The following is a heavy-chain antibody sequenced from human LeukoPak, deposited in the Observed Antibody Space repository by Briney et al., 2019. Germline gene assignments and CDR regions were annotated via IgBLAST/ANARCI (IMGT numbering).Heavy chain of an antibody. J-gene: IGHJ6*03. D-gene: IGHD2-15*01. V-gene: IGHV3-48*04. CDR1: GFTFSTYT. Sequence: GGSLRLSCAAPGFTFSTYTMSWVRQAPGKGLEWVSYISSSGSTIYYADSVKGRFTISRDNAKNSLYLQMNSLRAEDTPVYNCATERVPGYCSGGSCYYYYMDVWGKGTTVTVSS. CDR3: ATERVPGYCSGGSCYYYYMDV. CDR2: ISSSGSTI.